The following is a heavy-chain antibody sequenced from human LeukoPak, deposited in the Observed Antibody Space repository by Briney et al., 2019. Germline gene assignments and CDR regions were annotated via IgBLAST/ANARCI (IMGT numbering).Heavy chain of an antibody. CDR1: GYTFTNYY. CDR2: INPGGDNT. V-gene: IGHV1-46*01. Sequence: ASVKVSCKASGYTFTNYYIHWVRQAPGQGLEGMGLINPGGDNTNYAQNFQGRVTMTRDTSASTVYMELSSLRSEDTAIYYCARIRDGYNDAYDIWGQGTVVTVSS. CDR3: ARIRDGYNDAYDI. D-gene: IGHD5-24*01. J-gene: IGHJ3*02.